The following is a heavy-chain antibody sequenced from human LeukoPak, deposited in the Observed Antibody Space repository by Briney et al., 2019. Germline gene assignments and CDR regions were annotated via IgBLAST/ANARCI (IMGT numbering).Heavy chain of an antibody. V-gene: IGHV1-58*01. CDR2: IVIANGNT. CDR3: AAELVRYSSSGGH. D-gene: IGHD6-13*01. J-gene: IGHJ4*02. Sequence: RASVKVSCKASGFTFARSAVQWVRQARGQRPEWIGWIVIANGNTNYAQKFQERVTITRDMSTSTAYMELSSLRSEDTAVYYCAAELVRYSSSGGHWGQGTLVTVSS. CDR1: GFTFARSA.